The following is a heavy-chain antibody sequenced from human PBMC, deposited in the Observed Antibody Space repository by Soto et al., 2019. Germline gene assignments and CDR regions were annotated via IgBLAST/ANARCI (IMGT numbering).Heavy chain of an antibody. J-gene: IGHJ4*02. Sequence: GGSLRLSCAASGLTVCSYSMNWVRQDPGKGLEWVSFISSSSSTIYYADSVKGRFTISRDNAKNSLFLQMNSLRDEDMAVYYCARDYSSYGPFDYWGQGTLVTVSS. CDR3: ARDYSSYGPFDY. D-gene: IGHD5-18*01. CDR1: GLTVCSYS. CDR2: ISSSSSTI. V-gene: IGHV3-48*02.